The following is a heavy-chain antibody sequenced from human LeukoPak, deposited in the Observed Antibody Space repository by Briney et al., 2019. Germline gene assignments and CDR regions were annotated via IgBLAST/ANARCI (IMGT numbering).Heavy chain of an antibody. J-gene: IGHJ4*02. CDR1: GXSVSSGGYY. Sequence: PSETLSLTCTVSGXSVSSGGYYWSWIRQPPGKGLEWIGYIYYSGSTNYSPSLKSRVTISVDTSKNQFSLKLTSATAADTAVYYCASVRSGRYYFDYWGQGTLVTVSS. CDR2: IYYSGST. D-gene: IGHD5-24*01. CDR3: ASVRSGRYYFDY. V-gene: IGHV4-61*08.